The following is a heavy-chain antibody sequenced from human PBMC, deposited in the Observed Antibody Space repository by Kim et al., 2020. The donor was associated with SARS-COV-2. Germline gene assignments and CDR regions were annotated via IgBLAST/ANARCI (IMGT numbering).Heavy chain of an antibody. D-gene: IGHD3-22*01. CDR1: GFTFSSYA. Sequence: GGSLRLSCAASGFTFSSYAMSWVRQAPGKGLEWVSAISGSGGSTYYADSVKGRFTISRDNSKNTLYLQMNSLRAEDTAVYYCAKGGYYDSSGYRYFDYWGQGTLVTVSS. CDR2: ISGSGGST. V-gene: IGHV3-23*01. J-gene: IGHJ4*02. CDR3: AKGGYYDSSGYRYFDY.